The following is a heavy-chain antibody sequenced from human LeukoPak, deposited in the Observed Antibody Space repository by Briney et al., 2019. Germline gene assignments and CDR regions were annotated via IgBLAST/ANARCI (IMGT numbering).Heavy chain of an antibody. J-gene: IGHJ4*02. D-gene: IGHD2-15*01. CDR1: GGSFSGYC. V-gene: IGHV4-34*01. CDR3: ARVDTVAAPDY. CDR2: INHSGST. Sequence: PSETLSLTCAVYGGSFSGYCWSWIRQPPGKGLEWIGEINHSGSTNYNPSLKSRVTISVDTSKNQFSLKLSSVTAADTAVYYCARVDTVAAPDYWGQGTLVTVSS.